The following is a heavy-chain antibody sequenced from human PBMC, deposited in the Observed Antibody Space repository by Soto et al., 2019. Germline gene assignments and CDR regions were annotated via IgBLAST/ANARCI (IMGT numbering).Heavy chain of an antibody. J-gene: IGHJ6*02. CDR3: IPLKGCPGGRSYCGMDF. Sequence: QITLKESGPTLVKPTQTLTLTCTFSGFSLTTSGVGVGWIRQPPGKALEWLALIYWNDNKLYSPSLKTRLTITKDTAKSPVVLTMTTMDPIDAAPSHCIPLKGCPGGRSYCGMDFLGPGAMVTVSS. CDR2: IYWNDNK. V-gene: IGHV2-5*04. D-gene: IGHD3-16*01. CDR1: GFSLTTSGVG.